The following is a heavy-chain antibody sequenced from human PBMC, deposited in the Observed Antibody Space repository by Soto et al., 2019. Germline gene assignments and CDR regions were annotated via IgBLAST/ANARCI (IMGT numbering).Heavy chain of an antibody. V-gene: IGHV1-69*12. Sequence: QVLLVQSGAEVKKPGSSVRVSCKTSGGTFSSFAISWVRLAPGQGLEWMGVIVPMFAAPTYAQKFQGRVSVTADESTRSAYMDLGRLRSDDTAVYYFAPDRVMRATAYYDGVALWASGTTVTVSS. J-gene: IGHJ6*02. D-gene: IGHD3-10*01. CDR2: IVPMFAAP. CDR3: APDRVMRATAYYDGVAL. CDR1: GGTFSSFA.